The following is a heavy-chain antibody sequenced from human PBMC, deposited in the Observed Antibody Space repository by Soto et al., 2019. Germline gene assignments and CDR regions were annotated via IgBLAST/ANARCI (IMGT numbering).Heavy chain of an antibody. CDR1: GGSLSGYY. CDR3: AKNLPRKGRFDY. CDR2: TH. Sequence: SETLSLTCAVSGGSLSGYYWSWIRQSPGKGLEWIGKTHYNPSLKSRVTISVDRSKNQFSLQMSSVTAADTAVYYCAKNLPRKGRFDYWGQGSLVTVSS. J-gene: IGHJ4*02. V-gene: IGHV4-34*01.